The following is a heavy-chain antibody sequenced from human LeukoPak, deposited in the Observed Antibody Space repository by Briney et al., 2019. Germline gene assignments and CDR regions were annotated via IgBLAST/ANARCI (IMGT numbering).Heavy chain of an antibody. J-gene: IGHJ3*02. CDR3: EKVRSPTVVTHLNAFDI. Sequence: PGGSLRLSCAASGLTFSTYGMNWVRQAPGKGLEWVSAITGSGGNTYYADSVKGRFTVSRDNSKNTLFLKMKSLRDDDTAVYYCEKVRSPTVVTHLNAFDIWGQGTMVTVSS. D-gene: IGHD4-23*01. CDR1: GLTFSTYG. V-gene: IGHV3-23*01. CDR2: ITGSGGNT.